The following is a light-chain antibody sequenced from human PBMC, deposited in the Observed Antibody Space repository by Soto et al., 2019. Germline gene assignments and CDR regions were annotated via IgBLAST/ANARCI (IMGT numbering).Light chain of an antibody. J-gene: IGKJ4*01. Sequence: EVLMTQSPDTLYVSPGERVTLSCRASQSVSDNLAWYQQKSGQAPRLLIYDASNRATGIPARFSGSGSGTDFTLSISSLEPEDFAVYYCQQRSIWPLTFGGGTKVDIK. CDR2: DAS. CDR3: QQRSIWPLT. V-gene: IGKV3-11*01. CDR1: QSVSDN.